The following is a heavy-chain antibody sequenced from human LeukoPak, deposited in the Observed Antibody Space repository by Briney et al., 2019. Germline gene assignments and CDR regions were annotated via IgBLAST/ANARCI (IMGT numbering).Heavy chain of an antibody. J-gene: IGHJ5*02. Sequence: GGSLRLSCAASGFSFSNYAMSWVRQAPGKGLEWVSAISGSGSSAYYADSVKGRFTISRDNSKNTLYLQMNSLRAEDTAVYYCAKDMSWLARPTWGQGTLVTVSS. V-gene: IGHV3-23*01. CDR1: GFSFSNYA. CDR2: ISGSGSSA. D-gene: IGHD6-19*01. CDR3: AKDMSWLARPT.